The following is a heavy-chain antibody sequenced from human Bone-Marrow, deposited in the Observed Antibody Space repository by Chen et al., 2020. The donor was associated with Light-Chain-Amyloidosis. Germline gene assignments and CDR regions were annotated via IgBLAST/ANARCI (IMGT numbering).Heavy chain of an antibody. Sequence: QVQLVESGGGVVQPGGALCLSCAGSGFPLSSYGIHWVRQAPGKGLEWVAFIRYDGSNKYYADSVKGRFTISRDNSKNTLYLQMNSLRAEDTALYYCAKGHDYGDYGEYYFDYWGQGTLVTVSS. CDR3: AKGHDYGDYGEYYFDY. CDR2: IRYDGSNK. V-gene: IGHV3-30*02. J-gene: IGHJ4*02. CDR1: GFPLSSYG. D-gene: IGHD4-17*01.